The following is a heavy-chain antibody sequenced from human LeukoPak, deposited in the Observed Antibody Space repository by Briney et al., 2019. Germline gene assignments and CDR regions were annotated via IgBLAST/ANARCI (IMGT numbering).Heavy chain of an antibody. V-gene: IGHV3-48*01. J-gene: IGHJ4*02. D-gene: IGHD3-10*01. CDR2: ISPSSSNI. CDR1: GFTFSAYS. Sequence: GGSLRLSCAASGFTFSAYSMNWVRQAPGKGLEWVSYISPSSSNIYYVDSVKGRFTISRDNSKNTLYLQMNSLRAEDTAVYYCAKEDLIRGVDYWGQGTLVTVSS. CDR3: AKEDLIRGVDY.